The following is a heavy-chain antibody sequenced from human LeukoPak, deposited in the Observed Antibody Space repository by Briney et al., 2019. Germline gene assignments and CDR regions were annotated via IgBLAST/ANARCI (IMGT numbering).Heavy chain of an antibody. D-gene: IGHD3-16*01. Sequence: GGSLRLSCAASGFTFSSYGMHWVRQAPGKGLEWVAVISYDGNNKYYADSVKGRFTISRDNSKNTLYLQMNSLRAEDTAVYYCAKDGGSDYFDYWGQGTLVTVSS. V-gene: IGHV3-30*18. CDR2: ISYDGNNK. CDR1: GFTFSSYG. J-gene: IGHJ4*02. CDR3: AKDGGSDYFDY.